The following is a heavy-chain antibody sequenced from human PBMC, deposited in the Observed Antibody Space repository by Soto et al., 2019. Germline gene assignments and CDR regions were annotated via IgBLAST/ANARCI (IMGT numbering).Heavy chain of an antibody. CDR3: ARDSSSSSFYYYGMDV. V-gene: IGHV3-23*01. Sequence: GGSLRLSCTFSGFTSDDYALTWVRQAPGKGLEWVSGLSDGGGSTFYADSVKGRFTISRDNAKNTLYLQMNSLRAEDTAVYYCARDSSSSSFYYYGMDVWGQGTTVTVSS. J-gene: IGHJ6*02. D-gene: IGHD6-6*01. CDR1: GFTSDDYA. CDR2: LSDGGGST.